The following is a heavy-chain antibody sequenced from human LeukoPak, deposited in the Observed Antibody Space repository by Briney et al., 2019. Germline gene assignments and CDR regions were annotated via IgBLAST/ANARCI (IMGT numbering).Heavy chain of an antibody. CDR2: ISVDGEET. D-gene: IGHD6-19*01. CDR1: SLSVSTSG. Sequence: GGSLRLSCALSSLSVSTSGVRGPRRAPGKGLEWISAISVDGEETFYADSVKGRFFISRDNSKNTLFLQMNSLRAEDTAVYYCARGYLSGWYPSWGQGSLVSVSS. CDR3: ARGYLSGWYPS. J-gene: IGHJ5*02. V-gene: IGHV3-23*01.